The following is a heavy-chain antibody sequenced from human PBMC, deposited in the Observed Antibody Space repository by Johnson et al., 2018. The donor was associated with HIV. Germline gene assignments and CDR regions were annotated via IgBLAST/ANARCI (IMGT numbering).Heavy chain of an antibody. CDR2: IYSGGST. CDR1: GFTFSSYA. CDR3: ARDLSEGELGHAFDI. Sequence: QVQLVESGGGVVQPGRSLRLSCAASGFTFSSYAMHWVNQAPGKGLEWVSVIYSGGSTYYADSVKGRFTISRDNSKNTLYLQMNSLRAEDTAVYYCARDLSEGELGHAFDIWGQGTMVTVSS. V-gene: IGHV3-NL1*01. J-gene: IGHJ3*02. D-gene: IGHD1-26*01.